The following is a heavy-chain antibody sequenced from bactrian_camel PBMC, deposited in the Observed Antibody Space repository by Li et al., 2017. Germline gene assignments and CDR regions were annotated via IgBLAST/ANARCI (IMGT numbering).Heavy chain of an antibody. CDR2: LDVDGST. D-gene: IGHD6*01. Sequence: HVQLVESGGDSVQTGGSLRVTCELSGPIYSGYCMGWFRQAPGKEPEGVAALDVDGSTHYADSVQGRFSISADNTKRTLFLQMNSLKPEDTAMYYCAARYGTLCSGGGRAERVPKYNYRGQGTQVTVS. CDR3: AARYGTLCSGGGRAERVPKYNY. CDR1: GPIYSGYC. V-gene: IGHV3S1*01. J-gene: IGHJ4*01.